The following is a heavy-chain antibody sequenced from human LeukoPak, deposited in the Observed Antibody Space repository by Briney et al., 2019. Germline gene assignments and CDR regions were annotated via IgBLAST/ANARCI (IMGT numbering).Heavy chain of an antibody. D-gene: IGHD3-10*01. CDR1: GGSISSSSYY. J-gene: IGHJ4*02. CDR2: IYYSGST. Sequence: PSETLSLTCTVSGGSISSSSYYWGWIRQPPGKGLEWIGSIYYSGSTYYNPSLKSRVTISVDTSKNQFSLKLSSVTAADTAVYYCARALVYYYGSGSQPPDYWGQGTLVTVSS. CDR3: ARALVYYYGSGSQPPDY. V-gene: IGHV4-39*07.